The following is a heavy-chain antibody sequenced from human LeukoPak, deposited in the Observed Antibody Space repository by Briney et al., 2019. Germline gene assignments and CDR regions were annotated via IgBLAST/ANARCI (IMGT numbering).Heavy chain of an antibody. V-gene: IGHV2-70*04. CDR3: ARLQGATIGAKWFDP. J-gene: IGHJ5*02. Sequence: SGPTLVNPTQTLTLTCTFSGFSLTTIGMRVSWIRPPPGKALEWLARIDWDDNEFYSTSLKTRLTTSKDTSKNQVVLTMTNMDPVDTATYYCARLQGATIGAKWFDPWGQGTLVTVSS. D-gene: IGHD4/OR15-4a*01. CDR2: IDWDDNE. CDR1: GFSLTTIGMR.